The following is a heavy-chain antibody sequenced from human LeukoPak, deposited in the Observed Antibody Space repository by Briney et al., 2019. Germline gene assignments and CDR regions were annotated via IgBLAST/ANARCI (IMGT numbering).Heavy chain of an antibody. J-gene: IGHJ4*02. CDR2: ISGSGGST. V-gene: IGHV3-23*01. CDR1: GFTFSSYA. CDR3: ATDVLRFLEGFDY. D-gene: IGHD3-3*01. Sequence: GGSLRLSCAASGFTFSSYAMSWVRQAPGKGLEWVSAISGSGGSTYYADSVKGRFTISRDNSKNTLYLQMNSLRAEDTAVYYCATDVLRFLEGFDYWGQGTLVTVSS.